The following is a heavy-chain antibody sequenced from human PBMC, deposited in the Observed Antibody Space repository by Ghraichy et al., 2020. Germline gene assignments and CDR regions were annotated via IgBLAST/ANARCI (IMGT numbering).Heavy chain of an antibody. CDR1: GFTFTSSA. J-gene: IGHJ3*02. Sequence: SVKVSCKASGFTFTSSAVQWVRQARGQRLEWIGWIVVGSGNTNYAQKFQERVTITRDMSTSTAYMELSSLRSEDTAVYYCAAADYYYDSSDAFDIWGQGTMVTVSS. V-gene: IGHV1-58*01. CDR2: IVVGSGNT. CDR3: AAADYYYDSSDAFDI. D-gene: IGHD3-22*01.